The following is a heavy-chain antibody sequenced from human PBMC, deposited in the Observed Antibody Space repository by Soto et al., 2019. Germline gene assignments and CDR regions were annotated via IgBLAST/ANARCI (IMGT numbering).Heavy chain of an antibody. Sequence: EVQLVESGGGLVQPGRSLRVSCAASGFTFDDYAMHWVRQAPGKGLEWVSGISWNSGSIGYADSVKGRFTISRDNAKNSLYLQMNSLRAEDTALYYCAKAGYNWNDPFDYWGQGTLVTVSS. D-gene: IGHD1-1*01. V-gene: IGHV3-9*01. CDR2: ISWNSGSI. CDR1: GFTFDDYA. J-gene: IGHJ4*02. CDR3: AKAGYNWNDPFDY.